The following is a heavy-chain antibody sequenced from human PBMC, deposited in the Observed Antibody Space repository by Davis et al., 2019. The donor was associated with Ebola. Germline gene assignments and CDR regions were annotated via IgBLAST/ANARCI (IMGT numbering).Heavy chain of an antibody. D-gene: IGHD5-18*01. V-gene: IGHV1-3*01. Sequence: AASVKVSCKASGYTFTSYAMHWVRQAPGQRLEWMGWINAGNGNTKYSQKFQGRVTITRDTSASTAYMELSSLRSEDTAVYYCAREGGTAMVTLRYYYYYGMDVWGQGTTVTVSS. CDR3: AREGGTAMVTLRYYYYYGMDV. CDR1: GYTFTSYA. CDR2: INAGNGNT. J-gene: IGHJ6*02.